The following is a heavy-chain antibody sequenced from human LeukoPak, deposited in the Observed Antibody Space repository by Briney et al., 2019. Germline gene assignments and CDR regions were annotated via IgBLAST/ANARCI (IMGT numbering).Heavy chain of an antibody. CDR3: ARDSYGSGSYYSPGDFDY. J-gene: IGHJ4*02. CDR2: ISVYNSNT. V-gene: IGHV1-18*01. D-gene: IGHD3-10*01. Sequence: ASVKVSCKASGYTFTSYGISWVRQAPGQGLEWMGWISVYNSNTNYAQKLLGRVTMTTDTSTSTAYMELRSLRSDDTAVYYCARDSYGSGSYYSPGDFDYWGQGTLVTVSS. CDR1: GYTFTSYG.